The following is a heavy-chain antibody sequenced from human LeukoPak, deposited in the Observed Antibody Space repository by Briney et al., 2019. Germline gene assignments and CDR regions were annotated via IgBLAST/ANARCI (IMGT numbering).Heavy chain of an antibody. V-gene: IGHV3-48*04. CDR1: GFTFSSYS. D-gene: IGHD3-10*01. Sequence: GGSLRLSCAASGFTFSSYSMNWVRQAPGKGLEWVSYISSDSRTIYYADSVKGRFTISRDNAKNSLYLQMNSLRAEDTAVYYCAMSRVGRLSQLDYWGQGTLVAVSS. CDR3: AMSRVGRLSQLDY. CDR2: ISSDSRTI. J-gene: IGHJ4*02.